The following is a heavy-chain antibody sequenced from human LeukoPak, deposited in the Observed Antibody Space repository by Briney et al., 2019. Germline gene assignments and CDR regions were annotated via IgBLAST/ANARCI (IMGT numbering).Heavy chain of an antibody. J-gene: IGHJ4*02. CDR3: ARILAHDSSGYYFPL. CDR1: GGTFNNSA. Sequence: ASVKVSCKTSGGTFNNSAISWVRQAPGQGLEWLGGIMPLFGTAGYAQKFQGRVTMTRDTSTSAVYMELSSLRSEDTAVYYCARILAHDSSGYYFPLWGQGTLVTVSS. CDR2: IMPLFGTA. V-gene: IGHV1-69*05. D-gene: IGHD3-22*01.